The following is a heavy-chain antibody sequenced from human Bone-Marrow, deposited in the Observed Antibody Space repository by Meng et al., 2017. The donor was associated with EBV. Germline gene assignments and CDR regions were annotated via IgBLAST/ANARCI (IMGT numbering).Heavy chain of an antibody. J-gene: IGHJ4*02. V-gene: IGHV4-34*01. CDR3: ARGRSGVAAPGTKGAFDY. CDR2: INHSGST. D-gene: IGHD6-13*01. Sequence: GHSPRWGSGMLKPSETLSLPCAVYGGSFSGYYWSWIRQPPGKGLEWIGEINHSGSTNYNPSLKSRVTISVDTSKNQFSLNLSSVTAADTAVYYCARGRSGVAAPGTKGAFDYWGQGTLVTVSS. CDR1: GGSFSGYY.